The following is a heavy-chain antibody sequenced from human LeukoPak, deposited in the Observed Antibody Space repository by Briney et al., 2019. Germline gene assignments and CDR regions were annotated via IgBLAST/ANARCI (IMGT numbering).Heavy chain of an antibody. Sequence: GGSLRLSCAASGFAFSNYDIHWVRHAPGKGLEWVACISYDGSHKFYADAVKGRFTISRDNSKNTLDLQMNSLRAEDTAVYYCAREGPTASAGSGGMDVWGQGTTVTVSS. J-gene: IGHJ6*02. CDR1: GFAFSNYD. D-gene: IGHD6-13*01. CDR3: AREGPTASAGSGGMDV. V-gene: IGHV3-30*03. CDR2: ISYDGSHK.